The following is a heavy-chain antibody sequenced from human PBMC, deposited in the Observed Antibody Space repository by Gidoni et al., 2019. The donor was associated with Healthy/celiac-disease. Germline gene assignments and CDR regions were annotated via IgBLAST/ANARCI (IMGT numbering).Heavy chain of an antibody. Sequence: QVQLVEPGGGVVQPGRSLRLSCAASGFTFSSYGMHWVREAPGKGLEVVAVIAYDGSNKYYADSVRGGLTISRDNSKNTLYLQMNSLRAEDTAVYDGAKVPQRGDVWSSYRFGLFDYWGQGTLVTVSS. J-gene: IGHJ4*02. V-gene: IGHV3-30*18. CDR3: AKVPQRGDVWSSYRFGLFDY. CDR2: IAYDGSNK. D-gene: IGHD3-3*01. CDR1: GFTFSSYG.